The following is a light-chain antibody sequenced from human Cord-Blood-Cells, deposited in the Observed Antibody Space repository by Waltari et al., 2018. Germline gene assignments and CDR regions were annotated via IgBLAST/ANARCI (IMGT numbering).Light chain of an antibody. CDR1: QSVSSY. CDR2: DAS. V-gene: IGKV3-11*01. J-gene: IGKJ5*01. Sequence: EIVLTQSPATLSLSPGERATLSCTASQSVSSYLAWYQQKPGQAPRLLIYDASNRATGIPARFSGSGSGTVFTLTISSLEPEDFAVYYCQQRSNWITFGQGTRLEIK. CDR3: QQRSNWIT.